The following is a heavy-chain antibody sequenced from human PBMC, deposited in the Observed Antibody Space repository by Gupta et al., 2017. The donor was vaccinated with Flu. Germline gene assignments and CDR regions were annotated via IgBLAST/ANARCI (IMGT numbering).Heavy chain of an antibody. CDR2: SIPVFGPT. CDR1: FSDYA. Sequence: FSDYASNWGRRAPGQGLEGMGGSIPVFGPTNFALKFQGRVTITADESSNTAYLELRSLRSEDTAVYDCAGKSGGYCSGGTCYAFECWGKGTMVTGSS. D-gene: IGHD2-15*01. J-gene: IGHJ3*01. V-gene: IGHV1-69*01. CDR3: AGKSGGYCSGGTCYAFEC.